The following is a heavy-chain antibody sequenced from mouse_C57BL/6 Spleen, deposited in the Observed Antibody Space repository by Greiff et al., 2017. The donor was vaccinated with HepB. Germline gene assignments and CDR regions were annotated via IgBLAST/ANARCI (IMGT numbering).Heavy chain of an antibody. CDR1: GFTFSDYY. V-gene: IGHV5-12*01. D-gene: IGHD1-1*02. J-gene: IGHJ4*01. Sequence: EVQRVESGGGLVQPGGSLKLSCAASGFTFSDYYMYWVRQTPEQRLEWVASISTGGGSTSYPDTVKGRFTISRDNAKNTLYLQRSRRKSEDTAMYYGAKDPHPLSSDDAMDYWGQGTSVTVSA. CDR3: AKDPHPLSSDDAMDY. CDR2: ISTGGGST.